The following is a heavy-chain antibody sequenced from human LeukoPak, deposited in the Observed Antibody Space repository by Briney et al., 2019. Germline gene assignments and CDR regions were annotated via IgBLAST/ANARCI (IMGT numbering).Heavy chain of an antibody. V-gene: IGHV1-2*02. CDR1: GNTFTGYY. CDR2: INPNSGGT. D-gene: IGHD2-15*01. Sequence: GASVKVSCKASGNTFTGYYMHWVRQAPGQGLEWMGWINPNSGGTNYAQKFQGRVTMTRDTSISTAYMELSRLRSDDTAVYYCARDHNPIVVVVAATQPLDYWGQGTLVTVSS. J-gene: IGHJ4*02. CDR3: ARDHNPIVVVVAATQPLDY.